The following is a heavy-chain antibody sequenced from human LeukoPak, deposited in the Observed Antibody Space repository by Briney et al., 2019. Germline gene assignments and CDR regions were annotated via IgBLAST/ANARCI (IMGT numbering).Heavy chain of an antibody. J-gene: IGHJ4*02. V-gene: IGHV1-69*05. D-gene: IGHD3-10*01. Sequence: SVKVSCKASGGTFSSYAISWVRQAPGQGLEWMGGIIPIFGTANYAQKFQGRVTITTDESTSTAYMELSSLRSEDTAVYYCARATLRLQCFGELLYPSWGQGTPVTVSS. CDR1: GGTFSSYA. CDR3: ARATLRLQCFGELLYPS. CDR2: IIPIFGTA.